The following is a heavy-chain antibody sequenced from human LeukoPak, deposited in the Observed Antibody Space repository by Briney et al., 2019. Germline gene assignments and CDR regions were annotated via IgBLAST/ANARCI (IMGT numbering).Heavy chain of an antibody. CDR2: IYCSGST. Sequence: SETLSLTCTVSGGSISSSSYYWGWIRQPPGTGLEWIGSIYCSGSTYYNPSLKSRVTISVDTSKNQFSLKLSSVTAADTAVYYCVRPSSAGYYYYMDVWGKGTTVTVSS. J-gene: IGHJ6*03. V-gene: IGHV4-39*01. CDR1: GGSISSSSYY. CDR3: VRPSSAGYYYYMDV. D-gene: IGHD1-26*01.